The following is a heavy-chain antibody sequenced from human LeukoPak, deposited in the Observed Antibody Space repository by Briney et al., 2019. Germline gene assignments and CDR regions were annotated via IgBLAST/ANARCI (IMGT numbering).Heavy chain of an antibody. V-gene: IGHV3-74*01. Sequence: GGSLRLSCVGSGFIFGKYAMTWVRQAPGKGLEWVSRINTDGSITNYADSVKGRFSISRDNAKNTLYLQMSSLRAEDTAVYYCARDRGPRTGFMVREAYDYWGQGTLVTVSS. D-gene: IGHD3-10*01. J-gene: IGHJ4*02. CDR2: INTDGSIT. CDR1: GFIFGKYA. CDR3: ARDRGPRTGFMVREAYDY.